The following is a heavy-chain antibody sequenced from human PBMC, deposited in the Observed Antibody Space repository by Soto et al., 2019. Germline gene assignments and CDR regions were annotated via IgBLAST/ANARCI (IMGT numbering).Heavy chain of an antibody. V-gene: IGHV3-48*01. Sequence: EVQLVESGGGLVQPGGSLRLSCAASALTFSSYSINWVREAPGKALEWVSYLSSSSSTIYYADSVKGRFTISRENAKISLYMQMNSLRAVNTAVYYGVRDGKRWFETIPIWGKGATVSVSS. CDR2: LSSSSSTI. CDR3: VRDGKRWFETIPI. D-gene: IGHD2-15*01. J-gene: IGHJ6*04. CDR1: ALTFSSYS.